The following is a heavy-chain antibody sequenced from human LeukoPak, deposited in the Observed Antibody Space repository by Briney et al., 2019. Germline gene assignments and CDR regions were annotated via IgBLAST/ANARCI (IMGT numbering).Heavy chain of an antibody. V-gene: IGHV7-4-1*02. CDR2: INTNTGNP. J-gene: IGHJ5*02. CDR1: GYTFTSYA. D-gene: IGHD2-2*01. Sequence: GASVKVSCKASGYTFTSYAMNWVRQAPGQGLEWMGWINTNTGNPTYAQGFTGRFVFSLDTSVSTAYLQISSLKAEDTAVYYCAREGDCSSTSCLDFFFDPWGQGTLVTVSS. CDR3: AREGDCSSTSCLDFFFDP.